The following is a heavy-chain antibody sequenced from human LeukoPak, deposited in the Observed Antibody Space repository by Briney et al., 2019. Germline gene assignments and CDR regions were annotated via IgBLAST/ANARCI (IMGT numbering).Heavy chain of an antibody. CDR3: ARDRLSYYYYYMDV. Sequence: PGGSLRLSCAASGFTFSSYWMSWVRQAPGKGLEWVANIKQDGSEKYYVDSVKGRFTISRDNAKNSLYLQMNSLRAEDTAVYYCARDRLSYYYYYMDVWGKGTTVTVSS. J-gene: IGHJ6*03. CDR1: GFTFSSYW. V-gene: IGHV3-7*01. CDR2: IKQDGSEK.